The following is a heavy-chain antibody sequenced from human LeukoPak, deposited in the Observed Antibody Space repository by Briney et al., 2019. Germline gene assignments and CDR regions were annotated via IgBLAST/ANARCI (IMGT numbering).Heavy chain of an antibody. CDR1: GFTFSSYA. CDR3: AKGNDIVVVPAAMDV. CDR2: ISGSGGST. Sequence: GGSLRLSCAASGFTFSSYAMSWVRQAPGKGLEWVSAISGSGGSTYYADSVKGRFTISRDNSKNTLYLQMNSLRAEDTAVYYCAKGNDIVVVPAAMDVWGQGTTVTVSS. V-gene: IGHV3-23*01. D-gene: IGHD2-2*01. J-gene: IGHJ6*02.